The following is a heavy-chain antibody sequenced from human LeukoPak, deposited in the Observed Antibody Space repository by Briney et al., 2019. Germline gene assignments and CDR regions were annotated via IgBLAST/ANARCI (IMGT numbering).Heavy chain of an antibody. D-gene: IGHD5-24*01. V-gene: IGHV3-53*01. CDR2: IYSGGST. Sequence: PGGSLRLSCAASGFTVSSNYMSWVRQAPGKGLEWVSVIYSGGSTYYADSVKGRFTISRDNSKNTLYLQMNSLRAEDTAVYYCASANYPVGGAFDIWGQGTMVTVSS. CDR3: ASANYPVGGAFDI. J-gene: IGHJ3*02. CDR1: GFTVSSNY.